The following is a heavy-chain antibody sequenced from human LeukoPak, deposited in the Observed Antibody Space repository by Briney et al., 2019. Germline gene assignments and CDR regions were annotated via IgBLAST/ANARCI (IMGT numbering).Heavy chain of an antibody. CDR2: INHSGST. V-gene: IGHV4-34*01. CDR1: GGSFSGYY. D-gene: IGHD6-19*01. CDR3: ARGLYFGQWLVLNYFDY. J-gene: IGHJ4*02. Sequence: SETLSLTCAVYGGSFSGYYWSWIRQPPGKGLEWIGEINHSGSTNYNPSLKRRGTISVDTSNTQFSLTLSSATAADTAVYYCARGLYFGQWLVLNYFDYWGQGTLVTVSS.